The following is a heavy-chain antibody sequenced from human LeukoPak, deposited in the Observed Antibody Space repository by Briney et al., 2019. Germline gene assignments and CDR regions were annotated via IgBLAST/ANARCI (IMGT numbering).Heavy chain of an antibody. D-gene: IGHD6-13*01. CDR1: GFPFSSYS. Sequence: LPGGSLRLFCAASGFPFSSYSMTWVRQAPGKGLEWVANIKPDGTTKFYVDSVKGRFTISRDNALNSLYLQMNSLRAEDTAIYYCARSIPYGTTWYGRSDYWGQGTLVTVSS. V-gene: IGHV3-7*03. CDR3: ARSIPYGTTWYGRSDY. CDR2: IKPDGTTK. J-gene: IGHJ4*02.